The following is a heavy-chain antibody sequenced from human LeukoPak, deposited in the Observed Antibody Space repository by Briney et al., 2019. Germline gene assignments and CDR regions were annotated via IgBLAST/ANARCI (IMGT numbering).Heavy chain of an antibody. CDR3: TSSDYTSSDY. V-gene: IGHV1-2*02. CDR1: GYTFTDYY. D-gene: IGHD2-2*02. Sequence: VASMKVSCKASGYTFTDYYMHWVRQAPGQGLEWMVWIDPRSGGTNFARKFQGRVTMTRDTSISTAYMELSRLTSDDTAVYYCTSSDYTSSDYWGQGTLVTVSS. J-gene: IGHJ4*02. CDR2: IDPRSGGT.